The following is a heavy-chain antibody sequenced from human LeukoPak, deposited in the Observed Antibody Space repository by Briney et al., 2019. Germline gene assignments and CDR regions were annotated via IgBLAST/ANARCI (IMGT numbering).Heavy chain of an antibody. D-gene: IGHD3-10*01. CDR3: ARGTYYYGSGSYYRGPFDY. Sequence: SETLSLTCTVSGGSISSYYWSWIRQPPGKGLEWIGYIYYSGSTNYNPSLKSRVTISVDTSKNQFSLKLSSVTAADTAVYYCARGTYYYGSGSYYRGPFDYWGQGTLVTVS. J-gene: IGHJ4*02. V-gene: IGHV4-59*01. CDR2: IYYSGST. CDR1: GGSISSYY.